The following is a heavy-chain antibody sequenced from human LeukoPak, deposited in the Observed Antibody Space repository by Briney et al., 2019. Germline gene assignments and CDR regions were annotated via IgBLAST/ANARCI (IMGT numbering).Heavy chain of an antibody. CDR3: AKDLYCSGGSGYNYFDY. CDR2: ISGSGGSI. D-gene: IGHD2-15*01. J-gene: IGHJ4*02. V-gene: IGHV3-23*01. CDR1: GLIFCSYA. Sequence: GGSLRLSCAVSGLIFCSYAMSWVRQAPGKGVEGVSAISGSGGSIYYADSVKGRLTISRDNSKNTLYLPMNSLTAEDTAVYYCAKDLYCSGGSGYNYFDYWGQGTLVTVSS.